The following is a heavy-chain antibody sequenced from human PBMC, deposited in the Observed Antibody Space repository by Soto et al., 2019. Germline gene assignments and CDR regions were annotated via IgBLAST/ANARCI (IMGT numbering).Heavy chain of an antibody. CDR1: GGSFSGYY. CDR2: INHSGRT. D-gene: IGHD4-17*01. J-gene: IGHJ5*02. CDR3: ARGYGDYGGNCGDWCDP. V-gene: IGHV4-34*01. Sequence: QVQLQQWGAGLLKPSETLSLTCAVYGGSFSGYYWSWIRQPPGKGLECIGEINHSGRTNYHPSLKRRVTISVDTSKNQFSLQLRSVTAADTAVYYCARGYGDYGGNCGDWCDPWGQGTLVTVSS.